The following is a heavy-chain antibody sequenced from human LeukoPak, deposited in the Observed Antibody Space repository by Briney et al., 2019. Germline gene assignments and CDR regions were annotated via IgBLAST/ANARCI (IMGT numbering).Heavy chain of an antibody. CDR2: IYASGST. CDR1: GGSISSGSYY. Sequence: PSETLSLTCTASGGSISSGSYYWNWIRQPAGKGLEWIGRIYASGSTNYNPSLKRRVTMSVDTSKNQFSLKLSSVTAADTAAYYCAREGFYDFWSGYDVDCWGQGTLVTVSS. CDR3: AREGFYDFWSGYDVDC. D-gene: IGHD3-3*01. V-gene: IGHV4-61*02. J-gene: IGHJ4*02.